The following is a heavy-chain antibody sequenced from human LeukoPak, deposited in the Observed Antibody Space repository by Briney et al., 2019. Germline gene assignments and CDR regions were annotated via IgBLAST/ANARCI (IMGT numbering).Heavy chain of an antibody. J-gene: IGHJ2*01. CDR1: GGSISSGGYS. CDR2: IYHSGST. V-gene: IGHV4-30-2*01. CDR3: ARARSPWYFDL. Sequence: SETLSLTCAVSGGSISSGGYSWSWIRQPPGKGLEWIGYIYHSGSTYYNPSLKSRVTISVDRSKNQFSLKLSSVTAADAAVYYCARARSPWYFDLWGRGTLVTVSS.